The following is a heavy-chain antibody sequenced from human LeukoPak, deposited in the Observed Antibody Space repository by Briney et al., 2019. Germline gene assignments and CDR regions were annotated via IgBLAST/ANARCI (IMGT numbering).Heavy chain of an antibody. CDR2: ISSSGENT. Sequence: GGSLRLSCGASGFTFRGYAMAWVRQAPGKGLEWVSTISSSGENTYYTDSVKGRFTVSRDNSKNTLYLQMNSPGAEDTAVYFCAKDKTNSIWRFFDYWGQGTLVTVSS. J-gene: IGHJ4*02. V-gene: IGHV3-23*01. CDR1: GFTFRGYA. CDR3: AKDKTNSIWRFFDY. D-gene: IGHD6-13*01.